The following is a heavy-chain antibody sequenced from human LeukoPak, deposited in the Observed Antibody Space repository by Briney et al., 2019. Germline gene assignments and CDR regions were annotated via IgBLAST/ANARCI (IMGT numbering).Heavy chain of an antibody. CDR1: GYTLTELS. V-gene: IGHV1-24*01. D-gene: IGHD6-13*01. CDR3: ATDIAAAGYYFDY. J-gene: IGHJ4*02. CDR2: FDPEDGET. Sequence: ASVKVSSKXSGYTLTELSMHWVRQAPGKGLEWMGGFDPEDGETIYSQKFQGRVTMTEDTSTDTAYMELSSLRSEDTAVYYCATDIAAAGYYFDYWGQGTLVTVSS.